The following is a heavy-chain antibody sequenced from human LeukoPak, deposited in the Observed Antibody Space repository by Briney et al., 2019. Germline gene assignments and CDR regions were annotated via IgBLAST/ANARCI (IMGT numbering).Heavy chain of an antibody. V-gene: IGHV3-23*01. Sequence: PGGSLRLSCAASGFTFSDYAMSWVRQAPGKGLEWVSSISGSGDTTYYADSVKGRFTISRDNSKNALYLRMNSLRAEDTAVYFCARHQRVGPYYLNYWGEGPRVT. J-gene: IGHJ4*02. CDR3: ARHQRVGPYYLNY. CDR1: GFTFSDYA. CDR2: ISGSGDTT.